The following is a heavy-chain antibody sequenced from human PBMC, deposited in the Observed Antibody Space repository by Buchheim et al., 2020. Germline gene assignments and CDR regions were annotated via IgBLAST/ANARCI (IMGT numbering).Heavy chain of an antibody. CDR2: IYYSGST. J-gene: IGHJ4*02. Sequence: QVQLQESGPGLVKPSETLSLTCTVSGGSISSYYWSWIRQPPGKGLEWIGYIYYSGSTNYNPSLKSRVTISVDTSKNQFSLKLSSVTAADTAVYYCARGAKWELSHPIDYWGQGTL. CDR1: GGSISSYY. V-gene: IGHV4-59*01. CDR3: ARGAKWELSHPIDY. D-gene: IGHD1-26*01.